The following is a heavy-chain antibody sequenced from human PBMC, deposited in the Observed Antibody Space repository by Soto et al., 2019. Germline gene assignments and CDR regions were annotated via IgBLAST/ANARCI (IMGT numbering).Heavy chain of an antibody. J-gene: IGHJ4*02. CDR2: IHFSGNS. CDR3: ERLYTGNYIMYH. CDR1: GGSISSNIYH. D-gene: IGHD1-26*01. V-gene: IGHV4-39*01. Sequence: SETLTLTCSVSGGSISSNIYHWGWIRQSPGKGLEWIASIHFSGNSFYNPSLKSRVTVSVDTSQSQFSLRLSSVTAADTAVYYCERLYTGNYIMYHWGQGTLVTVS.